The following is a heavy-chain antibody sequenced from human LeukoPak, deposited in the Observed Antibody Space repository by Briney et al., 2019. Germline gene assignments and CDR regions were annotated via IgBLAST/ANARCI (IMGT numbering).Heavy chain of an antibody. CDR3: ASLEMATKENASEYYYYGMDV. V-gene: IGHV4-34*01. CDR1: GGSFSGYY. Sequence: SETLSLTCAVYGGSFSGYYWSWIRQPPGKGLEWIGEINHSGSTNYNPSLKSRVTISVDTSKNQFSLKLSSVTAADTAVYYCASLEMATKENASEYYYYGMDVRGQGTTVTVSS. CDR2: INHSGST. J-gene: IGHJ6*02. D-gene: IGHD5-24*01.